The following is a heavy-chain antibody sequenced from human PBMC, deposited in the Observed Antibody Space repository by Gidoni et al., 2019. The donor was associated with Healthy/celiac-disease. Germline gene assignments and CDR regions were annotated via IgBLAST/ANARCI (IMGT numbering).Heavy chain of an antibody. Sequence: QVQLQESGPGLVKPSETLSITCTVSGGSISSYYWSWIRQPPGKGLEWIGYIYYSGSTNYNPSLKSRVTISVDTSKNQFSLKLSSVTAADTAVYYCARLERGYSYGHDYWGQGTLVTVSS. CDR3: ARLERGYSYGHDY. J-gene: IGHJ4*02. CDR2: IYYSGST. D-gene: IGHD5-18*01. V-gene: IGHV4-59*01. CDR1: GGSISSYY.